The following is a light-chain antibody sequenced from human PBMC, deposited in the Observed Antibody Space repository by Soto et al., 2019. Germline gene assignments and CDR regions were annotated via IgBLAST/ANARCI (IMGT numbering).Light chain of an antibody. CDR1: QSVSNSY. CDR2: GAS. V-gene: IGKV3-20*01. J-gene: IGKJ1*01. CDR3: QQYVSSPWT. Sequence: EIVLTQSPGTLSLSPGERATLSCRASQSVSNSYLAWYQQRPGQAPRLLIYGASTRATGIPDRFSGSGSGTDFTLTSSGLEPEDFAVYFCQQYVSSPWTFGQGTKVEIK.